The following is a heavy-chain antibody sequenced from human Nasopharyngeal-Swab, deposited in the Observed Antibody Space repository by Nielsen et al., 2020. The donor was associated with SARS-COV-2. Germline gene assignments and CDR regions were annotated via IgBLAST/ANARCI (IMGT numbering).Heavy chain of an antibody. CDR3: ARGQQWLLTPTYFDY. CDR1: GFTFPNFG. Sequence: LKISCAASGFTFPNFGMHWVRQAPGKGLQWVAFISYEGSKRYYTDSVKGRFTISRDNSKNTLYLQMNSLRAEDTAVYYCARGQQWLLTPTYFDYWGQGTLVTVSS. V-gene: IGHV3-30*03. J-gene: IGHJ4*02. D-gene: IGHD6-19*01. CDR2: ISYEGSKR.